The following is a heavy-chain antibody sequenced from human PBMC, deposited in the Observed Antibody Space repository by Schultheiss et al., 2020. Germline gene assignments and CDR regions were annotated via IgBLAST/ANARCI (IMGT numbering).Heavy chain of an antibody. D-gene: IGHD6-6*01. J-gene: IGHJ6*02. CDR3: ARIRVVGQLVGGMDV. V-gene: IGHV2-26*01. CDR2: IFSNDEK. CDR1: GFSLSNARMG. Sequence: SGPTLVKPTETLTLTCTVSGFSLSNARMGVSWIRQPPGKALEWLAHIFSNDEKSYSTSLKSRLTISKDTSKSQVVLTMTNMDPVDTSTYYCARIRVVGQLVGGMDVWGQGTTVTVAS.